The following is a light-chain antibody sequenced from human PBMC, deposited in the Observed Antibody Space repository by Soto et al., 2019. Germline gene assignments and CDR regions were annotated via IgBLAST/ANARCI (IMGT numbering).Light chain of an antibody. V-gene: IGKV3-11*01. CDR1: QSVSSY. Sequence: EIVLTQSPATLSLSPGDKSTLSCWASQSVSSYLAWYQQKPGQAPRLLIYDASDRVTGVPDRFSGSGSETDFTLPTRRLEPEVFEVYYWQQRNNWPPPFGKGTRLEIK. CDR2: DAS. CDR3: QQRNNWPPP. J-gene: IGKJ5*01.